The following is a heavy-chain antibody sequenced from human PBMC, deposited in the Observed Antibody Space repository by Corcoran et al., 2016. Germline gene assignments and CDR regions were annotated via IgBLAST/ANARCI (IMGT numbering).Heavy chain of an antibody. CDR1: GYTFTGYY. V-gene: IGHV1-2*02. D-gene: IGHD1-26*01. J-gene: IGHJ4*02. CDR3: ARDDVGATSYFDY. Sequence: QVQLVQSGAEVKKPGASVKVSCKASGYTFTGYYMHWVRQAPGQGLEWMGWINPNSGGTNSAQKFQGRVNMTRDTSISTAYMELRRLRSDDTAVYYGARDDVGATSYFDYWGQGTLVTVSS. CDR2: INPNSGGT.